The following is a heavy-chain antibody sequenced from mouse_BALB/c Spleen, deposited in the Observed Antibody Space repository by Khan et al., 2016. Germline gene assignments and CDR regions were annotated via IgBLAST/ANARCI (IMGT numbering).Heavy chain of an antibody. CDR2: IDPANGNT. V-gene: IGHV14-3*02. J-gene: IGHJ3*01. Sequence: VQLKESGAELVKPGASVKLSCTASGFNIKDTYMHWVKQRPEQGLEWIGRIDPANGNTKYDPKFQGKATITADTSSNTAYLQLSSLTSEDTAVYYCARSGNYAYWGQGTLATVSA. D-gene: IGHD2-1*01. CDR3: ARSGNYAY. CDR1: GFNIKDTY.